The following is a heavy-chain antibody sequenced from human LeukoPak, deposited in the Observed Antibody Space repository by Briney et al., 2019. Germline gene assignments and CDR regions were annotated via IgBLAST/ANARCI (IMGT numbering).Heavy chain of an antibody. V-gene: IGHV4-59*08. Sequence: PSETLSLTCTVSGGSIGTYYWSWIRQSPGKGLEWIGYIYVTGSTRYNPYLQSRATISVDTSRNQFFLKMSSVTAADTAVYYCARHIGGGIEDMDVWGKGTKVTVSS. CDR3: ARHIGGGIEDMDV. CDR1: GGSIGTYY. D-gene: IGHD3-16*02. J-gene: IGHJ6*03. CDR2: IYVTGST.